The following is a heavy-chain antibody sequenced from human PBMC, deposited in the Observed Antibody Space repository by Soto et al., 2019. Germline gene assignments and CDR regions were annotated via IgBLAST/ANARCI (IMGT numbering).Heavy chain of an antibody. CDR3: AKVIVATIEGAYYYYGMDV. CDR2: IYSGGST. CDR1: GFTVSNNY. V-gene: IGHV3-66*01. J-gene: IGHJ6*02. D-gene: IGHD5-12*01. Sequence: PGGSLRLSCAASGFTVSNNYINWVRQAPGKGLEWVSIIYSGGSTYYADSVKGRFTISRDNSKNTLYLQMNSLRAEDTAVYYCAKVIVATIEGAYYYYGMDVWGQGTTVTVSS.